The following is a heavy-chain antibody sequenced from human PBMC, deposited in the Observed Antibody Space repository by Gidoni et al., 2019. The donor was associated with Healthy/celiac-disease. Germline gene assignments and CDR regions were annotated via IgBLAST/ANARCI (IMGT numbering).Heavy chain of an antibody. CDR2: IYSGGST. Sequence: EVQLVESGGGLVQPGGSLRLSCAASGFTVSSNYLSWVRQAPWKGLEWVSVIYSGGSTYYADAVKGRFTISRDNSKNTLYLQMNSLRAEDTAVYYCARGQVVDPDSSGYLLGWGQGTLVTVSS. D-gene: IGHD3-22*01. V-gene: IGHV3-66*01. CDR1: GFTVSSNY. CDR3: ARGQVVDPDSSGYLLG. J-gene: IGHJ4*02.